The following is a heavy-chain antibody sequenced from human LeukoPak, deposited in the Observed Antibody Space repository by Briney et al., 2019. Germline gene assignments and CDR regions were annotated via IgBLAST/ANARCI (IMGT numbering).Heavy chain of an antibody. J-gene: IGHJ5*02. CDR3: ARHGYIEGNWFDP. D-gene: IGHD5-24*01. CDR1: GFTFSSYW. Sequence: PGGSLRLSCAASGFTFSSYWMSWVRQAPGKGLEWIAEINHSGSTNYNPSLKSRVTMSVDTSKNQFSLKLSSVTAADTAVYYCARHGYIEGNWFDPWGQGTLVTVSS. V-gene: IGHV4-34*01. CDR2: INHSGST.